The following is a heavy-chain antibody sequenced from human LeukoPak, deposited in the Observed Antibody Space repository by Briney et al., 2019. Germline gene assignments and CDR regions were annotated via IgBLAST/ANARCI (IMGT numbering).Heavy chain of an antibody. Sequence: ASVKVSCKVSGYTLTELSMHWVRQAPGKGLEWMGGFDPEDGETIYAQKFQGRVTMTEDTSTDTAYMELSGPRSEDTAVYYCATGGIAAAGPQADYGMDVWGQGTTVTVSS. D-gene: IGHD6-13*01. CDR1: GYTLTELS. CDR3: ATGGIAAAGPQADYGMDV. CDR2: FDPEDGET. J-gene: IGHJ6*02. V-gene: IGHV1-24*01.